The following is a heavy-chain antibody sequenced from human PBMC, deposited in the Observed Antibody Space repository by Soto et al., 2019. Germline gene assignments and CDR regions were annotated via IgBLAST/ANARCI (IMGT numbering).Heavy chain of an antibody. D-gene: IGHD2-15*01. V-gene: IGHV3-23*01. CDR3: ALVIAATPSQFDY. J-gene: IGHJ4*02. CDR2: ISGSGGST. Sequence: EVQLLESGGGLVQPGGSLRLSCAASGFTFSSYAMSWVRQAPGKGLEWVSAISGSGGSTYYADSVKGRFTISRDNSKNTLYLQMNSLRAEDTAVYYCALVIAATPSQFDYWGQGTLVTVSS. CDR1: GFTFSSYA.